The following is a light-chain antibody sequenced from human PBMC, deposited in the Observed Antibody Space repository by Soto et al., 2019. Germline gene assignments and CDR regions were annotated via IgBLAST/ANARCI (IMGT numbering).Light chain of an antibody. V-gene: IGKV1-39*01. CDR2: SAS. CDR1: QLINIY. CDR3: QQSFITPIT. Sequence: ILKTKSPSSPPTSIGDRVTITCRASQLINIYLNWYRQKPGKAPELLIYSASNLQSGVPSRFSGSGSGTDFTLTISGLQPEDFAAYYCQQSFITPITFGEGTRLEI. J-gene: IGKJ5*01.